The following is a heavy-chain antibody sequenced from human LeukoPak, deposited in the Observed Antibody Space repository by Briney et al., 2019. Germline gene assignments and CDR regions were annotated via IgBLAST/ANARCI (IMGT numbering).Heavy chain of an antibody. Sequence: SETLTLTCTVSGGSVSSYYWSWIRQPPGKGLEWIAYIYYSGSTKYNPSLKSRVTISLDRSKNQFSLKLRSVPAADTAVYYCARLQVHCGGDCYTRWFDPWGQGTLVTVSS. CDR1: GGSVSSYY. V-gene: IGHV4-59*08. CDR2: IYYSGST. J-gene: IGHJ5*02. D-gene: IGHD2-21*02. CDR3: ARLQVHCGGDCYTRWFDP.